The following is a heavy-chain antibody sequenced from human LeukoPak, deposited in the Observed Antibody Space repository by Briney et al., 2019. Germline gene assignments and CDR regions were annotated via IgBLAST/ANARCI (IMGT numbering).Heavy chain of an antibody. CDR1: GFTFSSYA. Sequence: PGGSLRLSCAASGFTFSSYAMHWVRQAPGKGLEWGAVISYDGSNKYYADSVKGRFTISRDNSKNTLYLQMNSLRAEDTAVYYCARGGLHRWKDDSSGYARGYFDYWGQGTLVTVSS. D-gene: IGHD3-22*01. V-gene: IGHV3-30*04. CDR3: ARGGLHRWKDDSSGYARGYFDY. J-gene: IGHJ4*02. CDR2: ISYDGSNK.